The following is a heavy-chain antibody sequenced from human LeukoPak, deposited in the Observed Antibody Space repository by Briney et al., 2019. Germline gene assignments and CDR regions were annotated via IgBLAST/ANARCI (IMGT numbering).Heavy chain of an antibody. J-gene: IGHJ4*02. CDR2: INHSGST. CDR3: ARGIPGYFNTSGYYYDY. V-gene: IGHV4-34*01. Sequence: SSETLSLTCAVYGGSFSGYYWSWIRQPPGKGLEWIGEINHSGSTNYNPSLKSRVTISVDKSRNQFSLRLSSVTAADTAVYYCARGIPGYFNTSGYYYDYWGQGTLVTVSS. D-gene: IGHD3-22*01. CDR1: GGSFSGYY.